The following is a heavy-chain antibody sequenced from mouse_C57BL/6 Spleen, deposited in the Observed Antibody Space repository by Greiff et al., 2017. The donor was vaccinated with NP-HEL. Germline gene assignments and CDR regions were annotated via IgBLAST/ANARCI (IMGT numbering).Heavy chain of an antibody. CDR1: GFTFSDYG. J-gene: IGHJ2*01. V-gene: IGHV5-17*01. Sequence: EVKVVESGGGLVKPGGSLKLSCAASGFTFSDYGMHWVRQAPEKGLEWVAYISSGSSTIYYADTVKGRFTISRDNAKNTLFLQMTSLRSEDTAMYYCARGANCDYWGQGTTLTVSS. CDR3: ARGANCDY. CDR2: ISSGSSTI.